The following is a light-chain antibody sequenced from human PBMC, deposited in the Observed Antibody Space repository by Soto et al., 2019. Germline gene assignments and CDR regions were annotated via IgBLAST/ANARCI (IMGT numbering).Light chain of an antibody. J-gene: IGLJ1*01. CDR3: AAWDDSLSGLYV. Sequence: QSVLTQPPSASRTPGQRVTISCSGSSSNIGSNYVYWYQQLPGTAPKLLIYRDNLRPSGVPDRFSGSKSGTSASLAISGLRSEDEADYYCAAWDDSLSGLYVFGTGTKLTVL. CDR1: SSNIGSNY. CDR2: RDN. V-gene: IGLV1-47*01.